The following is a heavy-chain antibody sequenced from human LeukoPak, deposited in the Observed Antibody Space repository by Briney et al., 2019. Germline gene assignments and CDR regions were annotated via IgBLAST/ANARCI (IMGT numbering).Heavy chain of an antibody. CDR3: AKDAPSRGWYWRWSD. J-gene: IGHJ4*02. Sequence: GGSLRLSCAASGFTFSSNTMTWLRQAPGKGLEWVSAISGSGGSTYYADSVKGRFTISRDNSKNTLYLQMNSLRAEDTAVYYSAKDAPSRGWYWRWSDWGQGTLVTVSS. V-gene: IGHV3-23*01. D-gene: IGHD6-19*01. CDR1: GFTFSSNT. CDR2: ISGSGGST.